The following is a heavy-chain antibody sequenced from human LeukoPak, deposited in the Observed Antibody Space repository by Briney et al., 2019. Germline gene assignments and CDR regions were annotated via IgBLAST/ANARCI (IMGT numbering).Heavy chain of an antibody. CDR2: ISGSGGST. Sequence: GGSLRLSCAASGFTFSSYAMSWVRQAPGKGLEWVSAISGSGGSTYYADSVKGRFTISRDHSKNTLHLQMNSLRAEDTAVYYCAKRYDFWSGYREHFDYWGQGTLVTVSS. CDR1: GFTFSSYA. V-gene: IGHV3-23*01. J-gene: IGHJ4*02. CDR3: AKRYDFWSGYREHFDY. D-gene: IGHD3-3*01.